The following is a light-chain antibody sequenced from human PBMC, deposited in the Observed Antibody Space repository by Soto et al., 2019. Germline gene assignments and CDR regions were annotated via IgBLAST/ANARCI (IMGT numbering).Light chain of an antibody. CDR2: FAS. Sequence: EIVLTQSPYILSLSPGDRATLSFRASQIVTNDFLVWYQQKPGQSPRLLIYFASSRATGIPDRFSGSGSGTEFTLTLSSLQSEAFAVYYCQRYNNWPLLTFGGGTKVDIK. J-gene: IGKJ4*01. CDR1: QIVTND. CDR3: QRYNNWPLLT. V-gene: IGKV3D-15*01.